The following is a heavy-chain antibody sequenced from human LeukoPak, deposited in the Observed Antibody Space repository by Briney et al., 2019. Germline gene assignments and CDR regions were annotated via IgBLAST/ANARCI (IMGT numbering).Heavy chain of an antibody. D-gene: IGHD3-22*01. CDR2: IYSGGST. J-gene: IGHJ4*02. CDR3: AREVFLSYYYDSAFDY. CDR1: GFTVSSNY. V-gene: IGHV3-53*01. Sequence: GGSLRLSCAASGFTVSSNYMSWVRQAPGKGLEWVSVIYSGGSTYYADSVKGRFTISRDNSKNTLYLQMNSLRAEDTAVYYCAREVFLSYYYDSAFDYWGQGTLVTVSS.